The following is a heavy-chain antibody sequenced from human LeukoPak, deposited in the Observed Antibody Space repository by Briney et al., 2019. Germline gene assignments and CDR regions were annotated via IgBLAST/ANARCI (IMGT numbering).Heavy chain of an antibody. J-gene: IGHJ4*02. Sequence: GASVKVSCKASGYTFTGYYMHWVRQAPGQGLEWMGWINPNSGGTNYAQKFQGRVTMTRDTSISTAYMELSRLRSDDTAVYYCARARGIAVAGTNFDYWGQGTLVTVSS. CDR1: GYTFTGYY. V-gene: IGHV1-2*02. CDR3: ARARGIAVAGTNFDY. CDR2: INPNSGGT. D-gene: IGHD6-19*01.